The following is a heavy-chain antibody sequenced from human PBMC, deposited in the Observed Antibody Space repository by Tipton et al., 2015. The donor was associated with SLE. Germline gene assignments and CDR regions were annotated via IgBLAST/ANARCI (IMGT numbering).Heavy chain of an antibody. CDR1: SGSISSYY. Sequence: TLSLTCTVSSGSISSYYWSWIRQPPGKGLEWIGEINHSGRTNYNPSLKSRVTISVDTSKNQFSLKLSSVNAADTAVYYCARHGGYYFDYWGQGTLVTVSS. CDR3: ARHGGYYFDY. CDR2: INHSGRT. D-gene: IGHD4-23*01. J-gene: IGHJ4*02. V-gene: IGHV4-34*01.